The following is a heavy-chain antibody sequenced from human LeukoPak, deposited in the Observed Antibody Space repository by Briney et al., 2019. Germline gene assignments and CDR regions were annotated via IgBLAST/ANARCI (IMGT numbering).Heavy chain of an antibody. CDR3: ARETHYFGMDV. CDR2: TYYSGSS. J-gene: IGHJ6*02. CDR1: GASINSFY. V-gene: IGHV4-59*01. Sequence: SETLSLTCTVSGASINSFYWSWIRQPPGKGLEWIGYTYYSGSSNYNPSLKSRVTISIDTSKNQFSLKLSSVTTADTAVYYCARETHYFGMDVWGQGTTVTVSS.